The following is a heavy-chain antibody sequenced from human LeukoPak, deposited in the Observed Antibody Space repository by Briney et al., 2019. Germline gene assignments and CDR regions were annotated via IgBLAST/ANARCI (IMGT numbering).Heavy chain of an antibody. CDR1: RFTFSSYA. Sequence: PGGTLSLSCAASRFTFSSYAMLCVPQAPGEGGVGVVVISYDGRNKYYAGSVKGRFTISRDNSKNTLYLQMNSLRAEDTAVYYCARGPIVGASSYFDYWGQGTLVTVSS. V-gene: IGHV3-30*04. CDR2: ISYDGRNK. J-gene: IGHJ4*02. CDR3: ARGPIVGASSYFDY. D-gene: IGHD1-26*01.